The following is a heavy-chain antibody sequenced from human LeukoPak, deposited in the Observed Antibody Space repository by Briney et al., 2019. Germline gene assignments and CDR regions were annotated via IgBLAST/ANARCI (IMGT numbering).Heavy chain of an antibody. CDR1: GGSISSYY. Sequence: PSETLSLTCTVSGGSISSYYWSWIRQPPGKGLEWICHIYYSGSTKYNPSLKRRCTISVDTSKKQFSMKLSSVTAADTAVYYCARGPSFYYYYMDVWGKGTTVTVYS. CDR3: ARGPSFYYYYMDV. CDR2: IYYSGST. J-gene: IGHJ6*03. D-gene: IGHD2-15*01. V-gene: IGHV4-59*01.